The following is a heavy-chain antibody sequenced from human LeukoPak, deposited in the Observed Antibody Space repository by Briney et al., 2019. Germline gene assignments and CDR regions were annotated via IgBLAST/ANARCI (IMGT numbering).Heavy chain of an antibody. D-gene: IGHD1-7*01. CDR3: ARVFGYNWNSRRVIDY. CDR1: GFTFSDYY. Sequence: PGGSLRLSCAASGFTFSDYYMSWIRQAPGKGLEWVSYISSSGSTIYYADSVKGRFTISRDNAKNSLYLQMNSLRAEDTAVYYCARVFGYNWNSRRVIDYWGQGTLVTVSS. CDR2: ISSSGSTI. V-gene: IGHV3-11*01. J-gene: IGHJ4*02.